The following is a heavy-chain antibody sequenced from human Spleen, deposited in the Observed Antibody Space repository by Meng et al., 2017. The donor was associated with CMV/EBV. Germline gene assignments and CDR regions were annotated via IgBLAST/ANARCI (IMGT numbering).Heavy chain of an antibody. CDR2: INWNGGST. CDR1: GFTFDDYG. CDR3: ARELTPNWFDP. Sequence: CEASGFTFDDYGMSWVRQAPGKGLEWVSGINWNGGSTGYADSVKGRFTISRNNAKNSLYLQMNSLRAEDTAVYYCARELTPNWFDPWGQGTLVTVSS. D-gene: IGHD1-14*01. J-gene: IGHJ5*02. V-gene: IGHV3-20*04.